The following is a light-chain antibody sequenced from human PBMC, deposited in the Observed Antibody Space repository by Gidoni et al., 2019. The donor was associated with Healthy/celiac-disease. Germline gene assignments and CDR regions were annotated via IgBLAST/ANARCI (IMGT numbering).Light chain of an antibody. Sequence: QSALTQPASVSGSPGPSITISCTGTSSDVGGYNYVSWYQQHPGKAPKLMIYDASNRPSGVSNRFSGSKSGSTASLTISGLQAEDEADYYCSSYTSSSTLDVVFGGGTKLTVL. CDR2: DAS. CDR3: SSYTSSSTLDVV. J-gene: IGLJ2*01. CDR1: SSDVGGYNY. V-gene: IGLV2-14*03.